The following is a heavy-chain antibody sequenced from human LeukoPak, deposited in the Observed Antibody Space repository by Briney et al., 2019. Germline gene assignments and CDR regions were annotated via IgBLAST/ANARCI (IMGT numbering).Heavy chain of an antibody. CDR1: GGSMSSYY. CDR2: IYYSGTT. V-gene: IGHV4-59*01. D-gene: IGHD5-24*01. J-gene: IGHJ6*02. Sequence: SETLSLTCTVSGGSMSSYYWSWIRQPPGKGLEWIGYIYYSGTTKYKPSLESRVTISVDTPKNQFSLRLSSVTAADTAVYYCARGGRDGYNGMDVWGQRTTVTVSS. CDR3: ARGGRDGYNGMDV.